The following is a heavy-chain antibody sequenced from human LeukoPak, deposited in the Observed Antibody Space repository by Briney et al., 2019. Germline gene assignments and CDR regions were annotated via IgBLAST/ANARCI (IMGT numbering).Heavy chain of an antibody. D-gene: IGHD3-10*02. Sequence: GGSLRLSCAASGFTFSSYEMNWVRQAPGKGLEWVSYISSSGSTIYYADAVKGRFTTSRDNAKNSLYLQMNSLRAEDTAVYYCAELGITMIGGVWGKGTTVTISS. V-gene: IGHV3-48*03. CDR1: GFTFSSYE. CDR3: AELGITMIGGV. J-gene: IGHJ6*04. CDR2: ISSSGSTI.